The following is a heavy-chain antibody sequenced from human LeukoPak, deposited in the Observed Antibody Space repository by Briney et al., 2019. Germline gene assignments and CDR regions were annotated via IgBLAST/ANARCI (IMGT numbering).Heavy chain of an antibody. CDR1: GGSISSGSYY. D-gene: IGHD2-15*01. J-gene: IGHJ5*02. V-gene: IGHV4-39*01. CDR3: ARTYCSGGSCYPNWFDP. Sequence: SETLSLTCTVSGGSISSGSYYWGWIRQPPGKGLEWIGSIYYSGSTYYNPSLKSRVTISVDTSKNQFSLKLSSVTAADTAVYCCARTYCSGGSCYPNWFDPWGQGTLVTVSS. CDR2: IYYSGST.